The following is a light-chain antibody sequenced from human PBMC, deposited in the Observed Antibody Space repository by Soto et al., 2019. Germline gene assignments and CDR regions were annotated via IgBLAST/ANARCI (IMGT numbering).Light chain of an antibody. J-gene: IGKJ1*01. CDR3: QQFGSSGLT. CDR1: QSIGSSY. Sequence: ENVLTQSPGTLSLSPGERATLSCRASQSIGSSYLAWYQQKPGHAPRLIIYGTSNRATGIPDRFSGSGSGTDFTLTISRLEHEDFAVYYCQQFGSSGLTFGQGTKVEIK. CDR2: GTS. V-gene: IGKV3-20*01.